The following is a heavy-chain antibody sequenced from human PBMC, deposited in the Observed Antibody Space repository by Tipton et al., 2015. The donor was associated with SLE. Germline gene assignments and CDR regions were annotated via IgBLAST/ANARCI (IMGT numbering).Heavy chain of an antibody. CDR1: GGSISSGDYY. D-gene: IGHD3-10*01. Sequence: TLSLTCTVSGGSISSGDYYWSWIRQPPGKGLEWIGYIYTSGSTNYNPSLKSRVTISVDTSKNQFSLKLSSVTAADTAVYYCARGTRGWYFDLWGRGTLVTVSS. CDR3: ARGTRGWYFDL. V-gene: IGHV4-30-4*01. CDR2: IYTSGST. J-gene: IGHJ2*01.